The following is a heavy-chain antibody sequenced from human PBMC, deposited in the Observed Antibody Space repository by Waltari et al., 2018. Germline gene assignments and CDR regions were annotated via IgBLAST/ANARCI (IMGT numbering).Heavy chain of an antibody. CDR2: IYPGDSET. V-gene: IGHV5-51*01. J-gene: IGHJ5*02. CDR3: ARIWSSKNVSDP. CDR1: GYSFINYW. D-gene: IGHD6-13*01. Sequence: EVQLVQSGAEMKKPGESLRISCKGSGYSFINYWVAWVRQMPGKGLEWMGTIYPGDSETRYSPSFQGQVTFSADKSISTAYLRWASLKASDTAIYYCARIWSSKNVSDPWGQGTLVTVSS.